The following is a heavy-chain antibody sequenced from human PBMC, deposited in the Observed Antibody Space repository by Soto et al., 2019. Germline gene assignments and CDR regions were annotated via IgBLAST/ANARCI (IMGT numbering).Heavy chain of an antibody. Sequence: VSVQVSCKASGYSFTGYYMHWVRQAPRQGREGMGGSIAHSDGTNYAQKFQRRDTITTDTSISTAYMQLSSRRSDDTAAYYCSSIAAAFDYWGQGTLVTVSS. CDR1: GYSFTGYY. V-gene: IGHV1-2*02. J-gene: IGHJ4*02. CDR3: SSIAAAFDY. CDR2: SIAHSDGT. D-gene: IGHD6-6*01.